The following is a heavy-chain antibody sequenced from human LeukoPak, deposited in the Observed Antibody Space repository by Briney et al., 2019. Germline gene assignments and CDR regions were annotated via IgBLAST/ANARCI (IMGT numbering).Heavy chain of an antibody. D-gene: IGHD2-2*01. V-gene: IGHV3-53*01. CDR1: GFTDSSNY. CDR2: IYSGGST. Sequence: PGGSLRLSCAASGFTDSSNYMSWVRQAPGKGLEWVSVIYSGGSTYYADSVKGRFTISRDNSKNTLYLQMNSLRAEDTAVYYCARVVVVPAAIPHNWFDPWGQGTLVTVSS. J-gene: IGHJ5*02. CDR3: ARVVVVPAAIPHNWFDP.